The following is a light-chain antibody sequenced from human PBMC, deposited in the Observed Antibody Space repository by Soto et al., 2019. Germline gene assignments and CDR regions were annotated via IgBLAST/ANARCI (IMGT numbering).Light chain of an antibody. CDR3: QQCLRIPLT. J-gene: IGKJ4*01. V-gene: IGKV1-39*01. CDR1: QSISTC. CDR2: ASS. Sequence: DVQMTQSPCSLSASVGDRITITCRASQSISTCLNWYQQKPGKAPKLLIYASSTLQSGVPSTFSGSGSGTDFTLTISSVQPEDFATYFCQQCLRIPLTFGGGTKVDIK.